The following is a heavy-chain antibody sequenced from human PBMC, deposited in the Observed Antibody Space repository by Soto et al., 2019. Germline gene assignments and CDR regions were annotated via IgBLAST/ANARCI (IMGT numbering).Heavy chain of an antibody. V-gene: IGHV4-4*02. D-gene: IGHD1-7*01. CDR2: IYRTGST. Sequence: PSETLSLTCAVSGGSFTSNNWWTWVRQPPGQGLEWIGEIYRTGSTNYNPSLESPVTITLDKSENQFSLKETSLTAADTAVYYCASRDPGTSVDYWGQGTLVTVSS. CDR1: GGSFTSNNW. CDR3: ASRDPGTSVDY. J-gene: IGHJ4*02.